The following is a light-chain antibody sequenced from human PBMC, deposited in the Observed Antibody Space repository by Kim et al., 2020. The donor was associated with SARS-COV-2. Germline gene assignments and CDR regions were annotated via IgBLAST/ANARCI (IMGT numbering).Light chain of an antibody. CDR3: QQYYSYPLT. J-gene: IGKJ4*01. CDR1: QTIGRR. V-gene: IGKV1-5*01. Sequence: DIQMTQSPSTLSASIDDRVTITCRASQTIGRRLAWYQQKPGKAPKVLIYDASSLERGVPSKFSGSGSGTDFALTINTLQPDDFATYYCQQYYSYPLTFGGGTKVEIK. CDR2: DAS.